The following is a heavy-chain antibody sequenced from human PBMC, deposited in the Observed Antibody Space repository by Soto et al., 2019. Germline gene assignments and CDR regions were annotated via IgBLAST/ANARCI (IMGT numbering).Heavy chain of an antibody. CDR2: IYYSGST. V-gene: IGHV4-31*03. D-gene: IGHD5-12*01. Sequence: SETLSLTCTVSGGSISSDGYYWSWIRQHPGKGLEWIGYIYYSGSTYYNPSLKSRVTISVDTSKNQSSLKLSSVTAADTAVYYCARAAGYSGYGYYFDYWGQGTQVTVSS. CDR3: ARAAGYSGYGYYFDY. J-gene: IGHJ4*02. CDR1: GGSISSDGYY.